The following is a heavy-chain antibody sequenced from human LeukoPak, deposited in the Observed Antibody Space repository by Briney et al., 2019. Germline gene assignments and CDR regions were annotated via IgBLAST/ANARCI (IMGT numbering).Heavy chain of an antibody. J-gene: IGHJ4*02. D-gene: IGHD3-3*01. CDR2: IYSGGST. V-gene: IGHV3-53*01. CDR3: AGGSGVVIPFDY. CDR1: AFTVSSNY. Sequence: GGSLRLSYAASAFTVSSNYRGCVRQAPGKGLEWVSVIYSGGSTYYTDSVKGRFTISRDNSKNTLYIQMNSLRADATAVYYCAGGSGVVIPFDYWGQGTLVTVSS.